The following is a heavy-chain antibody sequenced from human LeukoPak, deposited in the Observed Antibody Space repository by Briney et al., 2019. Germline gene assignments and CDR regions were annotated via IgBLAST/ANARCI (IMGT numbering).Heavy chain of an antibody. D-gene: IGHD2-2*02. Sequence: ASVKVSCKASGYTFTGYYMHWVRQAPGQGLEWMGWINPNSGGTNYAQKFQGRATMTRDTSISTAYMELSRLRSDDTAVYYCARGVPAAILPLTIYYYYGMDVWGQGTTVTVSS. J-gene: IGHJ6*02. CDR2: INPNSGGT. CDR1: GYTFTGYY. V-gene: IGHV1-2*02. CDR3: ARGVPAAILPLTIYYYYGMDV.